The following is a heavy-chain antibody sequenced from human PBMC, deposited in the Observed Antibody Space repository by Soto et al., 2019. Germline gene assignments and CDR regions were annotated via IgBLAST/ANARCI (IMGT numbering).Heavy chain of an antibody. CDR1: GGSISSGGYY. CDR3: ARDGCSGGSCYSGSGAFDI. D-gene: IGHD2-15*01. Sequence: QVQLQESGPGLVKPSQTLSLTCTVSGGSISSGGYYWSWIRQHPGKGLEWIGYIYYSGSTYYNPSLKSRVPISVDTSKNQFSLKLSSVTAADTAVYYCARDGCSGGSCYSGSGAFDIWGQGTMVTVSS. J-gene: IGHJ3*02. V-gene: IGHV4-31*03. CDR2: IYYSGST.